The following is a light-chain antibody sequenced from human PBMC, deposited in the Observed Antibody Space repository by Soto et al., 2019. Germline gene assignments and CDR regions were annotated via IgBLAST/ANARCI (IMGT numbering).Light chain of an antibody. CDR3: QQSYSTPLT. J-gene: IGKJ4*01. V-gene: IGKV1-39*01. CDR2: AAS. CDR1: QSIGGF. Sequence: IHMTQSPSSLSVSLGDGVTITCRASQSIGGFLNWYQQKLGKAPKLLIYAASSLQSGVPSRFSGSGSGTDFTLTISSLQPEDFATYYCQQSYSTPLTFGGGTKVDI.